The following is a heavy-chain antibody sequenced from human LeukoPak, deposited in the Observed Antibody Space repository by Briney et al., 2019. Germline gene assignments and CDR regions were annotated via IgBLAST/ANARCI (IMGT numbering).Heavy chain of an antibody. V-gene: IGHV3-23*01. CDR2: ISVSGDTT. D-gene: IGHD6-19*01. CDR3: AQGYSSGWYLS. Sequence: GGSLRLSCAVSGFSVSTYGMSWVRQAPGKGLQWVSAISVSGDTTWYADSVKGRFIISRDNSKNTLYLQMHSLRAEETAVYYCAQGYSSGWYLSWGQGTLVTVSS. J-gene: IGHJ5*02. CDR1: GFSVSTYG.